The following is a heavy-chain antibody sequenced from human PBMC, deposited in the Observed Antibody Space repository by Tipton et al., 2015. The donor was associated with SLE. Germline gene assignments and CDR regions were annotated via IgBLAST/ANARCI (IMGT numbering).Heavy chain of an antibody. CDR2: ISSSSSYI. Sequence: GSLRLSCAASGFTFSSYSMNWVRQAPGKGLEWVSSISSSSSYIYYADSVKGRFTISRDNAKNSLYLQMNSLRAEDTAVYYCARVPDYGDYNLVPWGQGALGTVSS. V-gene: IGHV3-21*01. CDR1: GFTFSSYS. D-gene: IGHD4-17*01. J-gene: IGHJ5*02. CDR3: ARVPDYGDYNLVP.